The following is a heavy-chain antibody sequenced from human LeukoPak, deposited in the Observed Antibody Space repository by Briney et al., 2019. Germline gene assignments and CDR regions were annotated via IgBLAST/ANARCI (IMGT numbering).Heavy chain of an antibody. CDR1: GFTFSSYS. J-gene: IGHJ4*02. Sequence: PGGSLRLSCAASGFTFSSYSMNWVRQAPGKGLEWVSSISSSSSYIYYADSVKGRFTISRDNAKNSLYLQMNSLRAGDTAVYYCARESLHDFWSGYYDFDYWGQGTLVTVSS. D-gene: IGHD3-3*01. CDR3: ARESLHDFWSGYYDFDY. V-gene: IGHV3-21*01. CDR2: ISSSSSYI.